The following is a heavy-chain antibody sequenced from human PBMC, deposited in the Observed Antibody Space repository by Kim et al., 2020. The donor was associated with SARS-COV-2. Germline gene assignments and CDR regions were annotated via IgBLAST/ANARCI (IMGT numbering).Heavy chain of an antibody. V-gene: IGHV4-31*03. D-gene: IGHD3-10*01. J-gene: IGHJ3*02. CDR3: ARSRLGELDAFEI. CDR2: ISYSGNT. Sequence: SETLSRTCTVSGDSISNGGYFWSWIRQHPGMGLEWIGYISYSGNTDYNPSLKSRLAISVDTSKNQFFLNLSSVTAADTALYYCARSRLGELDAFEIWGQGTLVTVSS. CDR1: GDSISNGGYF.